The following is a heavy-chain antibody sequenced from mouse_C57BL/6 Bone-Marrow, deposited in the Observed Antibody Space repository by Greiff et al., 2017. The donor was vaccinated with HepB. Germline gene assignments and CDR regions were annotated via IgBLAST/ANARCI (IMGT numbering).Heavy chain of an antibody. D-gene: IGHD2-3*01. Sequence: EVQLQESGAELVKPGASVKLSCTASGFNIKDYYMHWVKQRTEQGLEWIGMIDPEDGETKYATKFQGKATITADTSSNTAYLQLSSLTSEDTAVYYCASLDGYPFAYWGQGTLVTVSA. CDR2: IDPEDGET. CDR3: ASLDGYPFAY. V-gene: IGHV14-2*01. J-gene: IGHJ3*01. CDR1: GFNIKDYY.